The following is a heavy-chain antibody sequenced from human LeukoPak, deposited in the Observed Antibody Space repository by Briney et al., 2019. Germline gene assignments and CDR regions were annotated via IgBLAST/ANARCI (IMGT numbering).Heavy chain of an antibody. CDR3: ASPIVGATEGYRAFDI. D-gene: IGHD1-26*01. Sequence: KSSETLSLTCTVSGGSISSGGYYWSWIRQPPGKGLEWIGYIYHSGSTYYNPSLKSRVTISVDRSKNQFSLKLSSVTAADTAVYYCASPIVGATEGYRAFDIWGQGTMVTVSS. CDR2: IYHSGST. CDR1: GGSISSGGYY. J-gene: IGHJ3*02. V-gene: IGHV4-30-2*01.